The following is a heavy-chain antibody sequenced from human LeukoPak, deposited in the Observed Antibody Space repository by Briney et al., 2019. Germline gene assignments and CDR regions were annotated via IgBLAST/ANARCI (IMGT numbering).Heavy chain of an antibody. CDR1: GFTFSHYG. CDR3: AKAGDFYGPGD. V-gene: IGHV3-30*18. CDR2: ISHDGSKK. D-gene: IGHD2/OR15-2a*01. Sequence: GRSLRLSCAASGFTFSHYGIHWVRQAPGEGLEWMAVISHDGSKKYYADSVKGRFSMSRDNSNNTLYLHMNSLRVEDTAVYYCAKAGDFYGPGDWGQGTLATVSS. J-gene: IGHJ4*02.